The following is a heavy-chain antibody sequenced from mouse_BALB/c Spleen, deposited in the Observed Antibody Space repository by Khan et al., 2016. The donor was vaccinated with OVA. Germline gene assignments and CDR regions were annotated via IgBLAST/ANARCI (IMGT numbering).Heavy chain of an antibody. CDR3: SRIYSEND. V-gene: IGHV3-2*02. CDR2: IDYSGST. CDR1: GYSITSDYA. D-gene: IGHD1-3*01. J-gene: IGHJ4*01. Sequence: EVQLQESGPGLVRPSQSLSLTCTVTGYSITSDYAWNWIRQFPGNKLEWMGYIDYSGSTSYNPSLKSRISITRDTSKNQFFLQLNSLTTEDTATYYLSRIYSENDWGQGTSVTVSS.